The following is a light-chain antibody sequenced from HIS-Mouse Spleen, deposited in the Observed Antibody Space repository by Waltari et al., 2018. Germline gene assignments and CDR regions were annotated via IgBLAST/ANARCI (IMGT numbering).Light chain of an antibody. Sequence: DIVMTQSPDSLAVSLGERATINCTSSQRVLYSSNNKNYLAWYQQKPGQPPKLLIYWASTRESGVPDRFSGSGSGTDFTLTISSLQAEDVAVYYCQQYYSTPPYTFGQGTKLEIK. CDR2: WAS. CDR1: QRVLYSSNNKNY. V-gene: IGKV4-1*01. J-gene: IGKJ2*01. CDR3: QQYYSTPPYT.